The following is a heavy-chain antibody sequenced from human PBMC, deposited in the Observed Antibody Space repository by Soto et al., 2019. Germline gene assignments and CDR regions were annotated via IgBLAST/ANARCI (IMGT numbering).Heavy chain of an antibody. CDR3: ASDSSRFCSGGSCDSGGFDY. CDR1: GFTFSSYG. Sequence: QVQLVESGGGVVQPGRSLRLSCAASGFTFSSYGMHWVRQAPGKGLEWVAVISYDGSNKYYADSVKGRFTISRDNSKNKLYVYMNSLRGEDSAVYHCASDSSRFCSGGSCDSGGFDYWGQGTLVTVSS. D-gene: IGHD2-15*01. J-gene: IGHJ4*02. CDR2: ISYDGSNK. V-gene: IGHV3-30*03.